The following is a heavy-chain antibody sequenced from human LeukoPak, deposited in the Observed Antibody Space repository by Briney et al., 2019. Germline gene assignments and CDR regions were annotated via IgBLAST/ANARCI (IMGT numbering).Heavy chain of an antibody. CDR2: ISYDGSNK. D-gene: IGHD6-13*01. CDR1: GFTFSSYA. J-gene: IGHJ5*02. V-gene: IGHV3-30*09. Sequence: PGRSLRLSCAASGFTFSSYAMHWVRQAPGKGLEWVAVISYDGSNKYYADSVKGRFAISRDNSKSTLYLQMNSLRAEDTAVYYCARDRLYSSSWTGFDPWGQGTLVTVSS. CDR3: ARDRLYSSSWTGFDP.